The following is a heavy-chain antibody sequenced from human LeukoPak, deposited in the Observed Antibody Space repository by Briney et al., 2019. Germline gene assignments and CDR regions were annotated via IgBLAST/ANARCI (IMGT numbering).Heavy chain of an antibody. CDR1: GGSISSYY. V-gene: IGHV4-59*08. D-gene: IGHD3-22*01. J-gene: IGHJ4*02. CDR2: IYYSGST. CDR3: ARQDDSSGYYDY. Sequence: SGTLSLTCAVSGGSISSYYWSWIRQPPGKGLEWIGYIYYSGSTNYNPSLKSRVTISVDTSKNQFSLKLSSVTAADTAVYYCARQDDSSGYYDYWGQGTLVTVSS.